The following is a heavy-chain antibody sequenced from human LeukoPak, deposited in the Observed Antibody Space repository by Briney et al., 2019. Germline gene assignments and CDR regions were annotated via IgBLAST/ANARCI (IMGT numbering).Heavy chain of an antibody. CDR1: GGSISSSNW. CDR2: IYHSGST. V-gene: IGHV4-4*02. J-gene: IGHJ4*02. Sequence: SVTLSLTCAVSGGSISSSNWWSWVRQPPGKGLEWIGEIYHSGSTNYNPPLKRRVTISVDKSKNQFSLKLSSVTAADTAVYYCARLPLRCSGGSCYPYFDYWGQGTLVTVSS. D-gene: IGHD2-15*01. CDR3: ARLPLRCSGGSCYPYFDY.